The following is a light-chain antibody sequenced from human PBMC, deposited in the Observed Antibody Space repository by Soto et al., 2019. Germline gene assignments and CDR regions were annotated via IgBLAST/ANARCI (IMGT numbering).Light chain of an antibody. V-gene: IGKV3-11*01. Sequence: EIVLTQSPATLSLSPGERATLSCRASQSVSSYLAWYQQKPGQAPRLLIYDASNRATRIPARFSGSGSWTDFTLTIITLKPHDFAVDYCQQRSNWSPTFGQGTNLEIK. CDR2: DAS. J-gene: IGKJ2*01. CDR1: QSVSSY. CDR3: QQRSNWSPT.